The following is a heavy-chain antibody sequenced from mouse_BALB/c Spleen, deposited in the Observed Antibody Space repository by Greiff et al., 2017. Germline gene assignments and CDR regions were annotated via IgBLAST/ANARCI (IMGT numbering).Heavy chain of an antibody. CDR3: ARSAYGRSYVEAMDY. CDR1: GYTFTSYW. J-gene: IGHJ4*01. Sequence: QVQLKQPGAELVKPGASVKLSCKASGYTFTSYWMHWVKQRPGQGLEWIGEINPSNGRTNYNEKFKSKATLTVDKSSSTAYMQLSSLTSEDSAVYYCARSAYGRSYVEAMDYWGQGTSVTVSS. CDR2: INPSNGRT. V-gene: IGHV1S81*02. D-gene: IGHD1-1*01.